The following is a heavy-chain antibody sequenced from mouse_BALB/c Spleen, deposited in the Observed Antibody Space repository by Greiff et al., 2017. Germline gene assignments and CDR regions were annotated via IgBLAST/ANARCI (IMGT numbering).Heavy chain of an antibody. Sequence: EVMLVESGGGLVKPGGSLKLSCAASGFTFSSYAMSWVRQTPEKRLEWVASISSGGSTYYPDSVKGRFTISRDNARNILYLQMSSLRSEDTAMYYCASQVLYYEGFAYWGQGTLVTVSA. CDR3: ASQVLYYEGFAY. J-gene: IGHJ3*01. CDR2: ISSGGST. V-gene: IGHV5-6-5*01. CDR1: GFTFSSYA. D-gene: IGHD2-4*01.